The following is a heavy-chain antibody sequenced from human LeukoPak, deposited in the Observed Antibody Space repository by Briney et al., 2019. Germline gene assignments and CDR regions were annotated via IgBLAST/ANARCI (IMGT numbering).Heavy chain of an antibody. CDR2: ISGSGGST. CDR1: GFTFSSYA. D-gene: IGHD2-2*01. J-gene: IGHJ4*02. Sequence: PGGSLRLSCAASGFTFSSYAMSWVRQAPGKGLEWVSAISGSGGSTYYADSVKGRFTISRDNSKSTLSLQMNSLRAEDTAVYYCARFRYCSSSSCQRFDYWGQGTLVTVSS. V-gene: IGHV3-23*01. CDR3: ARFRYCSSSSCQRFDY.